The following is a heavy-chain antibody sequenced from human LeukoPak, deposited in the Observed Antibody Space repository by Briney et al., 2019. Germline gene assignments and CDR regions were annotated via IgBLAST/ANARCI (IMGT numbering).Heavy chain of an antibody. Sequence: QSGGSLRLSCAASEFTFTSYELNWVRQAPGKGLEWVSYISSSGNTISYADSVKGRFTISRDSAKNSLYLQVISLRAEDTAVYYCARGPSIAARYDAFDIWGQGTMVTVSS. J-gene: IGHJ3*02. V-gene: IGHV3-48*03. CDR3: ARGPSIAARYDAFDI. CDR1: EFTFTSYE. CDR2: ISSSGNTI. D-gene: IGHD6-6*01.